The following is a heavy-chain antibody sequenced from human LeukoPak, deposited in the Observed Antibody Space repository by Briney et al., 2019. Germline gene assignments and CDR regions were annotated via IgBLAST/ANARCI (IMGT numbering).Heavy chain of an antibody. J-gene: IGHJ6*02. Sequence: APVKVSCKASGDTFTSYGISWVRQAPGQGLEWMGWISAYNGNTNYAQKLQGRVTMTTDTSTSTAYMELRSLRSDDTAVYYCARPGAGYCSSTSCSDYYYYGMDVWGQGTTVTVSS. CDR1: GDTFTSYG. D-gene: IGHD2-2*01. CDR2: ISAYNGNT. CDR3: ARPGAGYCSSTSCSDYYYYGMDV. V-gene: IGHV1-18*01.